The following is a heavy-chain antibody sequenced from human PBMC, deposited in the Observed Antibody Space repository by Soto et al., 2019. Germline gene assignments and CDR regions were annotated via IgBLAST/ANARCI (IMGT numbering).Heavy chain of an antibody. V-gene: IGHV3-21*01. CDR1: GFTFSTYS. CDR2: ISSGSSYI. CDR3: AREELQRDYFDY. Sequence: EVQLVESGGGLVKPGGSLRLSCAASGFTFSTYSMNWFRQAPGKGLEWVSSISSGSSYIYYADSVKGRFTISRDNAKNSLYLQMNSLRAEDTAVYYCAREELQRDYFDYWGQGTLVTVSS. J-gene: IGHJ4*02. D-gene: IGHD1-7*01.